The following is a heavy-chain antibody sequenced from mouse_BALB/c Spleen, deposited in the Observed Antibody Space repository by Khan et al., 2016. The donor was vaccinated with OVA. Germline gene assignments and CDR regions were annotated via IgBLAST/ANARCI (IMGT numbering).Heavy chain of an antibody. CDR3: ARPPYFSYVLDN. CDR1: GHTFTKFG. Sequence: VQLVESGPEVKKPGETVKISCKASGHTFTKFGMNWVKQAPGKGLKWMGWINTYTGEPTYADDFNGRFAFSLEPSASTAYLQFNNHKNEDTATDFWARPPYFSYVLDNWGQGTSVTVSS. CDR2: INTYTGEP. D-gene: IGHD2-10*01. V-gene: IGHV9-3-1*01. J-gene: IGHJ4*01.